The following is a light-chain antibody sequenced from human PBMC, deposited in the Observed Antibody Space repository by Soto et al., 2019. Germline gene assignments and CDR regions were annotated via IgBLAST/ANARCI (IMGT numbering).Light chain of an antibody. CDR1: QSVSSY. CDR3: QQYHNSILM. V-gene: IGKV3-20*01. CDR2: DAS. J-gene: IGKJ1*01. Sequence: EIVLTQSPGTLSLSPGERATLSCSASQSVSSYLAWYQQKPGQAPRLLIYDASNRATGIPDRFSGGGSGADFTLTISRLEPEDFGVYYCQQYHNSILMFGQGTKVDIK.